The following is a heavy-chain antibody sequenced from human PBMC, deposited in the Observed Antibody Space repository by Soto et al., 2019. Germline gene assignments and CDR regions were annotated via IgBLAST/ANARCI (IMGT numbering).Heavy chain of an antibody. Sequence: GGSLRLSCAASGFTFSSYWMHWVRQVPEKGLVWVSRINSDGSITNYADAVGGRFTISRDNVKNTLFLHMNSLRAEDTAVYFCAKLVDKSLDDYWGQGALVTVSS. CDR1: GFTFSSYW. V-gene: IGHV3-74*01. J-gene: IGHJ4*02. D-gene: IGHD3-16*01. CDR2: INSDGSIT. CDR3: AKLVDKSLDDY.